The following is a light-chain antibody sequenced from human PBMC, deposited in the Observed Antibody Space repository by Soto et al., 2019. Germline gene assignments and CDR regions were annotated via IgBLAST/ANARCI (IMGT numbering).Light chain of an antibody. V-gene: IGKV1-12*01. J-gene: IGKJ2*01. CDR1: QGIGSW. CDR2: AAS. Sequence: DIQMTQSPSSVSASVGDRVTITCRASQGIGSWLAWYQQKPGKAPKLLISAASTLQSGVPSRFSGSGSGTYFTLTISSLQTEDFATYYGQQANIFPYTFGQGTKLEIK. CDR3: QQANIFPYT.